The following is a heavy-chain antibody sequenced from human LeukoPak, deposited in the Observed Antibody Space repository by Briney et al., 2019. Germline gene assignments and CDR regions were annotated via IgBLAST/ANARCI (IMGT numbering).Heavy chain of an antibody. CDR2: ISSSSTSI. Sequence: PGGSLRLSCAASGFRFNRFSMNWVRQAPGKGLEWVPYISSSSTSIYFADSVKGRFTISRDNAKDSLYLQMNSLRAEDTAVYYCAREWGAAAGHNWFDPWGQGTLVTVTS. V-gene: IGHV3-48*01. CDR1: GFRFNRFS. J-gene: IGHJ5*02. CDR3: AREWGAAAGHNWFDP. D-gene: IGHD6-13*01.